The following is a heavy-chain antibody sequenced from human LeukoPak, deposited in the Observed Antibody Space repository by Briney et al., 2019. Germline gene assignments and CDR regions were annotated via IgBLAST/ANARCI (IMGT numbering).Heavy chain of an antibody. J-gene: IGHJ4*02. D-gene: IGHD6-13*01. CDR3: ARDPSPIAAAGTGDY. V-gene: IGHV4-30-2*01. CDR2: IYHSGST. Sequence: SETLSLTCTVSGGSISSGGYYWSWIRQPPGKGLEWIGYIYHSGSTYYNPSLKSRVTISVDRFKNQFSLKLSSVTAADTAVYYCARDPSPIAAAGTGDYWGQGTLVTVSS. CDR1: GGSISSGGYY.